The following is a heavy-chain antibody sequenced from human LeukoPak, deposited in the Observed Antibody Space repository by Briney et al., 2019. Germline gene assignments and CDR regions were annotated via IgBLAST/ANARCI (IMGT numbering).Heavy chain of an antibody. CDR2: IYYSGST. V-gene: IGHV4-39*01. D-gene: IGHD2-15*01. CDR3: ASPRYCSGGSCYTSWDKSHYFDY. Sequence: SETLSLTCTVSGGSISSSSYYWGWIRQPPGKGLEWIGSIYYSGSTYYNPSLKSRVTISVDTSKNQFSLKLSSVTAADTAVYYCASPRYCSGGSCYTSWDKSHYFDYWGQGTLVTVSS. CDR1: GGSISSSSYY. J-gene: IGHJ4*02.